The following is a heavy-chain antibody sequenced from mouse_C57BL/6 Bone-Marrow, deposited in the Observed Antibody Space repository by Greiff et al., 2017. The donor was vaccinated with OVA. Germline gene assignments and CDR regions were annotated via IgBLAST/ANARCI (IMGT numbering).Heavy chain of an antibody. CDR2: IYPGSGNT. CDR1: GYSFTSYY. CDR3: ARDYSNPDWFAY. Sequence: VQLQQSGPELVKPGASVKISCKASGYSFTSYYIHWVKQRPGQGLEWIGWIYPGSGNTKYNEKFKGKATLTADTSSSTAYMQLSSLTSEDSAVYYCARDYSNPDWFAYWGQGTLVTVSA. D-gene: IGHD2-5*01. J-gene: IGHJ3*01. V-gene: IGHV1-66*01.